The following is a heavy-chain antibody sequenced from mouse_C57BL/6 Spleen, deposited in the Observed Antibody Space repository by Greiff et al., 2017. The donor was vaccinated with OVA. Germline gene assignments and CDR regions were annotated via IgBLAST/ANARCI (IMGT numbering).Heavy chain of an antibody. V-gene: IGHV1-18*01. CDR3: ARPSTTVVATRYFDV. CDR1: GYTFTDYN. CDR2: INPNNGGT. D-gene: IGHD1-1*01. J-gene: IGHJ1*03. Sequence: EVQLQQSGPELVKPGASVKIPCKASGYTFTDYNMDWVKQSHGKSLEWIGDINPNNGGTIYNQKFKGKATLTVDKSSSTAYMELRSLTSEDTAVYYCARPSTTVVATRYFDVWGTGTTVTVSS.